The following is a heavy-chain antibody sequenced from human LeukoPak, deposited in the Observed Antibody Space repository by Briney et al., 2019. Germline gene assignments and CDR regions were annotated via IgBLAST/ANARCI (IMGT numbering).Heavy chain of an antibody. CDR3: ARVSGYSYEIDY. Sequence: ASVKVSCKVSGYTLTELSMHWVRQAPGKGLEWMGGFDPEDGETIYAQKFQGRVTMTEDTSTDTAYMELSSLRSEDTAVYYCARVSGYSYEIDYWGQGTLVTVSS. J-gene: IGHJ4*02. D-gene: IGHD5-18*01. CDR2: FDPEDGET. CDR1: GYTLTELS. V-gene: IGHV1-24*01.